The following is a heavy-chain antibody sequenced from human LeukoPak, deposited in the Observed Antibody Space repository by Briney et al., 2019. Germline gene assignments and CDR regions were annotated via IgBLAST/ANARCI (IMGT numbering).Heavy chain of an antibody. CDR2: IGTKGDT. CDR1: GLSFSSYD. Sequence: HAGGSLRLSCAASGLSFSSYDMHWVRQATGKVLEWVSAIGTKGDTYYSDSVRGRFTISRENGKNSLYLQMNSLRAGDTAVYYCAREMSDTVTWGWYFDLWGRGTLVTVSS. D-gene: IGHD4-17*01. V-gene: IGHV3-13*01. J-gene: IGHJ2*01. CDR3: AREMSDTVTWGWYFDL.